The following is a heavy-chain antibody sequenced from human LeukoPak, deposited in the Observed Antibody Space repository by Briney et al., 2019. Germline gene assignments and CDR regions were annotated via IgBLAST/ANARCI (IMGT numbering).Heavy chain of an antibody. V-gene: IGHV3-21*01. J-gene: IGHJ4*02. D-gene: IGHD6-13*01. Sequence: PGGSLRLSCAASGFTFSSYSMNWVRQAPGKGLEWVSSISSSSSYIYYADSVKGRFTISRDNAKNSLYLQINSLRAEHTAVYYCASDLRTYSPSLPRRFDYWGQGTLVTVSS. CDR3: ASDLRTYSPSLPRRFDY. CDR1: GFTFSSYS. CDR2: ISSSSSYI.